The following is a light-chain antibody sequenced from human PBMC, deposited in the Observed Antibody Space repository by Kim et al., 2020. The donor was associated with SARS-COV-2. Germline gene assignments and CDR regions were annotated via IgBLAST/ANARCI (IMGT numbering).Light chain of an antibody. J-gene: IGKJ3*01. CDR1: QSVSSY. CDR2: DAS. V-gene: IGKV3-11*01. CDR3: QQRSNWPLT. Sequence: LSPGERATLSCRASQSVSSYLAWYQQKPGQAPRLLIYDASNRATGIPARFSGSGSGTDFTLTISSLEPEDFAVYYCQQRSNWPLTFGPGTKVYIK.